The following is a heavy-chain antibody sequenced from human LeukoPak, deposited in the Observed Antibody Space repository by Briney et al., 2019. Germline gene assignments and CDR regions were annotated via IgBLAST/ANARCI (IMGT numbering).Heavy chain of an antibody. D-gene: IGHD6-19*01. J-gene: IGHJ2*01. CDR2: MNPNSGNT. CDR1: GYTFTSYD. CDR3: ARRYRAVGGYWYFDL. Sequence: GASVKVSCKASGYTFTSYDINWVRQATGQGLEWMGWMNPNSGNTGYAQKFQGRVTMTRNTSISTAYMELSSLRSEDTAVYYCARRYRAVGGYWYFDLWGRGTLVTVSS. V-gene: IGHV1-8*01.